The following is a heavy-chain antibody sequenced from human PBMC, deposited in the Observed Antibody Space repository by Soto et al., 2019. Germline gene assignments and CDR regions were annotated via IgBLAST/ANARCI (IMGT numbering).Heavy chain of an antibody. D-gene: IGHD3-3*01. V-gene: IGHV4-39*01. Sequence: SETLSLTCTVSRGSISSGTNYWAWIRQPPGKGLEWIANIYYSGSTFYNPSLKSRVTISLDTSKNQFSLKLRSVTAADTAVYYCARHEGREYLETWGQGTLVTVSS. CDR3: ARHEGREYLET. J-gene: IGHJ5*02. CDR2: IYYSGST. CDR1: RGSISSGTNY.